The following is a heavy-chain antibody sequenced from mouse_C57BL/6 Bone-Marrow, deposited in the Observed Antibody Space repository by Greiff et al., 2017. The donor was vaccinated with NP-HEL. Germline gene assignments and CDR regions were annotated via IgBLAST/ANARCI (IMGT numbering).Heavy chain of an antibody. CDR2: IYPGSGST. CDR1: GYTFTSYW. V-gene: IGHV1-55*01. Sequence: VQLQQSGAELVKPGASVKMSCKASGYTFTSYWITWVKQRPGQGLEWIGDIYPGSGSTNYNEKFKSKATLTVDTSSSTAYMQLSSLTSEGTAVYYCARLYYGSSPYWYFDVWGTGTTVTVSS. D-gene: IGHD1-1*01. CDR3: ARLYYGSSPYWYFDV. J-gene: IGHJ1*03.